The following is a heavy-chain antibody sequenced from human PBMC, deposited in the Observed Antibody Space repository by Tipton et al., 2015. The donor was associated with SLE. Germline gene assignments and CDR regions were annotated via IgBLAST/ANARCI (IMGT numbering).Heavy chain of an antibody. V-gene: IGHV3-43*01. Sequence: GSLRLSCAASGFSFDDYTMYWVRQAPGKGLEWVSLINWDGTTTYYSDSVKGRFTISRDNSKNSLYLQMNSLTTEDTAFYYCAKDMRQFIVAVPAGSCDHWGQGTLVTVSS. D-gene: IGHD2-2*01. J-gene: IGHJ4*02. CDR3: AKDMRQFIVAVPAGSCDH. CDR2: INWDGTTT. CDR1: GFSFDDYT.